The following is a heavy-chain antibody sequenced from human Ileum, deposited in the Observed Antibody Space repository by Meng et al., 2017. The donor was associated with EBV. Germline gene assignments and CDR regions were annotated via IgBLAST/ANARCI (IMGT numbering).Heavy chain of an antibody. CDR1: GGSISGSNW. CDR3: ARNGEKYFEY. Sequence: QVQLQESGPGLVNPSGTLSLTCAVSGGSISGSNWWSWVRQSPEKGLEWIGEMSDSGITHYNPSLKSRVTISADKSNNQFSLKLSSVTSADTAVYYCARNGEKYFEYWGQGTLVTVSS. D-gene: IGHD2-8*01. J-gene: IGHJ4*02. V-gene: IGHV4-4*02. CDR2: MSDSGIT.